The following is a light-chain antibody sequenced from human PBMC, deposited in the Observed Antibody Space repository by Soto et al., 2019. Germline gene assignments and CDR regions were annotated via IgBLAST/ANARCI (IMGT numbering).Light chain of an antibody. J-gene: IGKJ1*01. CDR3: QESDCTPST. V-gene: IGKV1-39*01. Sequence: DIQMTQSPSSLSASVGDRVTITCRASQSISSNLDCYQQKPGKAPNLLIYAASSLQGGVPSRFSGSGSGTDSNLTISTLQPEALVTYYDQESDCTPSTFGQGTKVDSK. CDR1: QSISSN. CDR2: AAS.